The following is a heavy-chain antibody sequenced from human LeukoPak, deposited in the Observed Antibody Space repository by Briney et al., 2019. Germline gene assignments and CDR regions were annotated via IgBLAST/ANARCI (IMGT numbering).Heavy chain of an antibody. J-gene: IGHJ4*02. V-gene: IGHV1-2*02. CDR1: GYTFTGYY. CDR3: ARASSKAIVVVVAAAPPGRY. Sequence: ASVKVSCKASGYTFTGYYMHWVRQAPGQGLEWMGWINPNSGGTNYAQKFQGRVTMTRDTSISTAYMELSRLRSDDTAVYYCARASSKAIVVVVAAAPPGRYWGQGTLVTVSS. D-gene: IGHD2-15*01. CDR2: INPNSGGT.